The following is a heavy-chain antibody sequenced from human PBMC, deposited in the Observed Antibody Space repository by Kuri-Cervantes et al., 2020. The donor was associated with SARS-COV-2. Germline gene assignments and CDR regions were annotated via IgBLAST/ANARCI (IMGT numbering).Heavy chain of an antibody. CDR3: ARPGGFLDV. J-gene: IGHJ6*04. D-gene: IGHD4-23*01. Sequence: GSLRLSCTVSGDSVTSGEYYWSWIRQPPGKGLEWIGEINHSGSTNYNPSLKSRVTISVDTSKNQFSLKLSSVTAADTAVYFCARPGGFLDVWGKGTTVTVSS. CDR1: GDSVTSGEYY. V-gene: IGHV4-34*01. CDR2: INHSGST.